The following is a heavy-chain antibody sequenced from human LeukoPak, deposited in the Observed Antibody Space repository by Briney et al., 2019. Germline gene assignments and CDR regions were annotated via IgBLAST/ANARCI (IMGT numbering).Heavy chain of an antibody. CDR3: AKAGCSSTSCYSLYYYYYYMDV. D-gene: IGHD2-2*02. V-gene: IGHV3-43D*03. J-gene: IGHJ6*03. CDR1: GFSFDAYA. CDR2: ISWDGGST. Sequence: GGSLRLSCAPAGFSFDAYAMHWVRQAQGKGLEWVYLISWDGGSTSYADSVKGRFTTARSNSKNSLYMQMNSLRAEDTALYYCAKAGCSSTSCYSLYYYYYYMDVWGKGTTVTVSS.